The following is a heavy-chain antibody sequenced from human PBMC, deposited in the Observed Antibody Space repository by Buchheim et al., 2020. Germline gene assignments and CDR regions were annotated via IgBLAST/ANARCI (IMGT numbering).Heavy chain of an antibody. CDR1: GDSIGSSSYY. CDR2: AYYTGTT. J-gene: IGHJ4*02. Sequence: QLQLQESGPGLVKPSETLPLTCFVSGDSIGSSSYYWGWVRQSPGKGLEWIAIAYYTGTTFYNPSLKSRVTISIETSKSQFSLKMNSVTAADTAVYYCASGTILWFRTIDFWGQGAL. V-gene: IGHV4-39*01. D-gene: IGHD3-10*01. CDR3: ASGTILWFRTIDF.